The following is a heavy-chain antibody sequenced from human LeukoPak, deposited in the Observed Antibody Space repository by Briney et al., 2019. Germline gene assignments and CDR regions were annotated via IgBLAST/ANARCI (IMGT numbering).Heavy chain of an antibody. CDR3: AKGPVVPAAIPGYNYYYYYYMDV. J-gene: IGHJ6*03. CDR1: GFTFSSYG. V-gene: IGHV3-23*01. CDR2: ISGSGGST. Sequence: GGTLRLSCAASGFTFSSYGMSWVRQAPGKGLEWVSAISGSGGSTCYADSVKGRFTISRDNSKNTLYLQMNSLRAEDTAVYYCAKGPVVPAAIPGYNYYYYYYMDVWGKGTTVTISS. D-gene: IGHD2-2*01.